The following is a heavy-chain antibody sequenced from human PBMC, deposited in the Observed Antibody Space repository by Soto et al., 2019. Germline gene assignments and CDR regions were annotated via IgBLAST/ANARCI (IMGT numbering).Heavy chain of an antibody. D-gene: IGHD6-19*01. Sequence: ASVKVYCKASGYTFTSYAMHWVRQAPGQRHEWMGWINAGNGNTKYSQKFQGRVTITRDTSASTAYMELSSLRSEDTAVYYCARREYLYSSGCLDYCGRGTLVTVSS. J-gene: IGHJ4*02. V-gene: IGHV1-3*01. CDR1: GYTFTSYA. CDR3: ARREYLYSSGCLDY. CDR2: INAGNGNT.